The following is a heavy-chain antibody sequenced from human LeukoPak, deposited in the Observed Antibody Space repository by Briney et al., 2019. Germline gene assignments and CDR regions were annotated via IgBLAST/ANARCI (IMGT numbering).Heavy chain of an antibody. CDR2: INPSGGST. J-gene: IGHJ4*02. Sequence: ASVKVSCKASGYTFTSYYMHWVRQAPGQGLEWMGIINPSGGSTSYAQKFQGRVTMTRDTSTSTAYMELSSLRSEDTAVYYCARGQVLRFLEWLLYPNDYWGQGTLVTVSS. CDR1: GYTFTSYY. CDR3: ARGQVLRFLEWLLYPNDY. D-gene: IGHD3-3*01. V-gene: IGHV1-46*03.